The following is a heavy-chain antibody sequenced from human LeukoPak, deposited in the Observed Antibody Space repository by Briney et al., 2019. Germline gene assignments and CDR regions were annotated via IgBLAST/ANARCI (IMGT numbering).Heavy chain of an antibody. V-gene: IGHV4-39*01. D-gene: IGHD3-22*01. CDR2: IYFSGST. CDR1: GGSISSSTYH. J-gene: IGHJ4*02. Sequence: SETLSLTCTVSGGSISSSTYHWGWIRQPPGKGLEWIGSIYFSGSTYYNPSLKSRVTISVDTSKNLFSLNLSSVTAADTAVYYCARHYIRNYYDSSGPNYWGQGTLVTVSS. CDR3: ARHYIRNYYDSSGPNY.